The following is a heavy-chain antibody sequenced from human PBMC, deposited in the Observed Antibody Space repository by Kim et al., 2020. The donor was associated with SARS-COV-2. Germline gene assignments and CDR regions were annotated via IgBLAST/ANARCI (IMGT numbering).Heavy chain of an antibody. J-gene: IGHJ4*02. CDR3: ARDMSSGSYYYFDY. V-gene: IGHV1-3*01. D-gene: IGHD1-26*01. CDR2: INAGNGNT. CDR1: GYTFTSYA. Sequence: ASMKVSCKASGYTFTSYAMHWVRQAPGQRLEWMGWINAGNGNTKYSQKFQGRVTITRDTSASTAYMELSSLRSEDTAVYYCARDMSSGSYYYFDYWGQGTLVTVSS.